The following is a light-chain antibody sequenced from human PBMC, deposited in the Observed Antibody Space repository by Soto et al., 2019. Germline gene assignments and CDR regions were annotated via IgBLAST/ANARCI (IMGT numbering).Light chain of an antibody. CDR3: QSYDSSLSVSYV. V-gene: IGLV1-40*01. J-gene: IGLJ1*01. CDR1: SPNIGAGYD. CDR2: GNS. Sequence: QPVLTQPPSVSGAPGQRVTISCTGSSPNIGAGYDVHWYQQLPGTAPKLLIYGNSNRPSGVPDRFSGSKSGTSASLAITGLQAEDEADYYCQSYDSSLSVSYVFGTGTKLTVL.